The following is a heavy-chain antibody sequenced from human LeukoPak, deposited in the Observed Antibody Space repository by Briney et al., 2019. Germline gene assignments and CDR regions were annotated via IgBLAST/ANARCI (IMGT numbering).Heavy chain of an antibody. D-gene: IGHD3-3*01. J-gene: IGHJ4*02. CDR2: INRSGTT. Sequence: SETLSLTCAVRGGSFSGYSWHWIRQSPGKGLEWIGEINRSGTTNYNESLKSRVTMSVDTSKIQFSLRLNSVTAADTAVYYCARMPKHITILGVVAITPVWGQGTLVSVSS. V-gene: IGHV4-34*01. CDR3: ARMPKHITILGVVAITPV. CDR1: GGSFSGYS.